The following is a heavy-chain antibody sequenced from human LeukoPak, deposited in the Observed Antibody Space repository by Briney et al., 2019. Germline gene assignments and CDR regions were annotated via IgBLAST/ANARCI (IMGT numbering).Heavy chain of an antibody. J-gene: IGHJ6*02. CDR3: SILMRGGRMDV. CDR1: GSTFSRYG. D-gene: IGHD3-9*01. Sequence: GGSLRLSCSASGSTFSRYGMHWVRQAPGKGLEWVSRISGSGGSTYYADSVKGRFTIPRDNSKNTLYLQINSLRTEDTALYYCSILMRGGRMDVWGQGTTVTVSS. V-gene: IGHV3-23*01. CDR2: ISGSGGST.